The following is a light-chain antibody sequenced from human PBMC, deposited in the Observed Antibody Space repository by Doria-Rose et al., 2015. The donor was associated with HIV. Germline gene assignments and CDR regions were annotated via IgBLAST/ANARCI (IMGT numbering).Light chain of an antibody. Sequence: TQPPGTLSSSPGERATLSCRASQSVSANYLAWYQQRPGQSPRLLIYGASSRATDIPDRFSGSGSGTDFTLTISRLEPEDFAVYYCHQYASSRTFGQGTKVEIK. J-gene: IGKJ1*01. CDR2: GAS. CDR3: HQYASSRT. V-gene: IGKV3-20*01. CDR1: QSVSANY.